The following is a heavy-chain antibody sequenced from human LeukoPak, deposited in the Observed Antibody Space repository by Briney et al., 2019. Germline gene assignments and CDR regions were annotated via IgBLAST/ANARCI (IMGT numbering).Heavy chain of an antibody. Sequence: GGSLRLSCAASGFTFSSYGMSWVRQAPGKGLEWVSAISGSGGSTYYADSVKGRFTITRDNSKNTLYLQMNSLRAEDTAVYYCAKEYSGTFSPFPSYFDCWGQGTLVTVSS. V-gene: IGHV3-23*01. CDR2: ISGSGGST. CDR3: AKEYSGTFSPFPSYFDC. D-gene: IGHD1-26*01. CDR1: GFTFSSYG. J-gene: IGHJ4*02.